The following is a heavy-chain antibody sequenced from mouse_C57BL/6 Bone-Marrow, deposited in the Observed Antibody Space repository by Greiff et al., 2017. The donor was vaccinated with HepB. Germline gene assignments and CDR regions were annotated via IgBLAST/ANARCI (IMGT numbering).Heavy chain of an antibody. CDR2: ISDGGSYT. CDR1: GFTFSSYA. Sequence: EVQRVESGGGLVKPGGSLKLSCAASGFTFSSYAMSWVRQTPEKRLEWVATISDGGSYTYYPDNVKGRFTISRDNAKNNLYLQMSHLKSEDTAMYYYARFRDCSDSTPHWYFDVWGTGTTVTVSS. V-gene: IGHV5-4*01. J-gene: IGHJ1*03. D-gene: IGHD1-1*01. CDR3: ARFRDCSDSTPHWYFDV.